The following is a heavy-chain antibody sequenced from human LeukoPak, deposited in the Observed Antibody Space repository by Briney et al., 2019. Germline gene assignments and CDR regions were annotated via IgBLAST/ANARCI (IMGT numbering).Heavy chain of an antibody. CDR3: ARENSKNP. CDR2: IIPILGIA. Sequence: SVKVSCKASGGTFSSYAISWVRQAPGQGLEWMGRIIPILGIANYARKFQGRVTITADKSTSTAYMELSSLRSEDTAVYYCARENSKNPWGQGTLVTVSS. CDR1: GGTFSSYA. V-gene: IGHV1-69*04. D-gene: IGHD4-11*01. J-gene: IGHJ5*02.